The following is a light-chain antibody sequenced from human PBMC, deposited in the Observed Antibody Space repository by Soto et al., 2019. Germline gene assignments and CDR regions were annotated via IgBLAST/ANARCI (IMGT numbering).Light chain of an antibody. CDR1: ELPKQF. CDR3: QSADNSGVV. CDR2: KDT. J-gene: IGLJ2*01. Sequence: SYELTQTPSVSVSPGQTATITCSGDELPKQFVFWYQQKPGQAPVLVIQKDTERPSGIPERFSGSTSGALVTLTISGVQAEDEAHYYCQSADNSGVVFGGGTKLTVL. V-gene: IGLV3-25*02.